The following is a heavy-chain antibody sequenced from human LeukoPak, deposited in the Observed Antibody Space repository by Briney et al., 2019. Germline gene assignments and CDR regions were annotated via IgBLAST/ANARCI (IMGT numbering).Heavy chain of an antibody. CDR3: ARGSSRNYYYGMDV. Sequence: GGSLRLSCAASGFTVSSSYMSWVRQAPGKGLEWVSVIYSGGSIYHADSVKGRFTISRDNSKNTLYLQMNSLRAEDTAVYYCARGSSRNYYYGMDVWGQGTTVTVSS. J-gene: IGHJ6*02. CDR1: GFTVSSSY. V-gene: IGHV3-53*01. CDR2: IYSGGSI. D-gene: IGHD2-2*01.